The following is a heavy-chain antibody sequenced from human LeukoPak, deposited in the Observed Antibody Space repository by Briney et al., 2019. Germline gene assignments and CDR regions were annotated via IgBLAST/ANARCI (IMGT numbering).Heavy chain of an antibody. D-gene: IGHD1-26*01. CDR3: ARGAGLNDIGDY. CDR1: GGFISSGSYY. CDR2: IYTSGST. Sequence: SETLSLTCTVSGGFISSGSYYWSWIRQPAGKGLEWIGRIYTSGSTNYNPSLKSRVTMSVDTSKNQFSLKLSSVTAADTAVYYCARGAGLNDIGDYWGQGTLVTVSS. V-gene: IGHV4-61*02. J-gene: IGHJ4*02.